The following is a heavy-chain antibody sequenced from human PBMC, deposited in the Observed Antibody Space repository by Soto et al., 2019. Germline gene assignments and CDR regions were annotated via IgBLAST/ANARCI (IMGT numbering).Heavy chain of an antibody. J-gene: IGHJ3*02. Sequence: SETLSLTCTVSGGSISSGGYYWSWIRQHPGKGLEWIGYIYYSGSTYYNPSLKSRVTISVDTSKNQFSLKLSSVTAADTAVYYCARDGITTAHAFGIWGQGTMVTVSS. V-gene: IGHV4-31*03. CDR2: IYYSGST. CDR3: ARDGITTAHAFGI. D-gene: IGHD3-22*01. CDR1: GGSISSGGYY.